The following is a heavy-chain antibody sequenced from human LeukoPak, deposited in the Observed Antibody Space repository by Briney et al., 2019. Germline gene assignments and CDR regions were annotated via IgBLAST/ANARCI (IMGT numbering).Heavy chain of an antibody. CDR1: GGSFSGYY. D-gene: IGHD3-10*01. V-gene: IGHV4-34*01. CDR2: INHSGST. Sequence: TSETLSLTCAVYGGSFSGYYWSWIRQPPGKGLEWIGEINHSGSTYYNPSLKSRVTISVDTSKNQFSLKLSSVTAADTAVYYCEVRGVVDYWGQGTLVTVSS. CDR3: EVRGVVDY. J-gene: IGHJ4*02.